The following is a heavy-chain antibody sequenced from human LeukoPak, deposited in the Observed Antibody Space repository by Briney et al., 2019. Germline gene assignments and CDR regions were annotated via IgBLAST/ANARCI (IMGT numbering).Heavy chain of an antibody. V-gene: IGHV3-23*01. D-gene: IGHD1-26*01. J-gene: IGHJ6*03. CDR2: ISGSGGST. CDR1: GFTFSSYG. CDR3: ARDPYSGSYGADYYYYMDV. Sequence: GGSLRLSCAASGFTFSSYGMSWVRQAPGKGLEWVSAISGSGGSTYYADSVKGRFTISRDNSKNTLYLQMNSLRAADTAVYYCARDPYSGSYGADYYYYMDVWGKGTTVTISS.